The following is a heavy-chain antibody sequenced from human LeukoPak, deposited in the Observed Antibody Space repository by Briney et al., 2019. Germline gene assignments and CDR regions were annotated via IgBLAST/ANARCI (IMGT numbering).Heavy chain of an antibody. CDR1: GFTFSNYA. CDR2: ISGSDGST. D-gene: IGHD2-15*01. CDR3: AKGRGYCTGGSCYSDY. Sequence: GSLRLSCTASGFTFSNYAMSWVRQAPGKGLEWVSTISGSDGSTYYADSVKGRFTISRDNSKNTLYLQMNSLRVEDTAIYYCAKGRGYCTGGSCYSDYWGQGTLVTVSS. J-gene: IGHJ4*02. V-gene: IGHV3-23*01.